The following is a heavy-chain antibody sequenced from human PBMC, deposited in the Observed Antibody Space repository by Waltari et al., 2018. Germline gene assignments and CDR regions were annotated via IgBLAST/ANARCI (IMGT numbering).Heavy chain of an antibody. CDR2: IYYSGST. D-gene: IGHD3-22*01. CDR3: ASQGSGGYDSSGYYPVGGFDY. J-gene: IGHJ4*02. V-gene: IGHV4-59*11. Sequence: QVQLQESGPGLVKPSETLSLTCTVSGGSISSHYWSWIRQPPGKGLEWIGYIYYSGSTNYNPSLKSRVTISVDTSKNQFSLKLSSVTAADTAVYYCASQGSGGYDSSGYYPVGGFDYWGQGTLVTVSS. CDR1: GGSISSHY.